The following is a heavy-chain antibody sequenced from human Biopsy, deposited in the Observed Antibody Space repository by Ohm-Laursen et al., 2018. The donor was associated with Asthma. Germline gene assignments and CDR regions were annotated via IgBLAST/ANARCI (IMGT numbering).Heavy chain of an antibody. CDR1: GYTFNRAG. D-gene: IGHD3-10*01. Sequence: ASVTVSCKASGYTFNRAGITWVRQAPGQGLEWMGWISVYNSNTKVAQKLQDRVTMITDTSTSTAYMELRSLRSDDTAVYFCARAVDYSHYYGIDVWGQGTTVTVS. V-gene: IGHV1-18*01. CDR2: ISVYNSNT. J-gene: IGHJ6*02. CDR3: ARAVDYSHYYGIDV.